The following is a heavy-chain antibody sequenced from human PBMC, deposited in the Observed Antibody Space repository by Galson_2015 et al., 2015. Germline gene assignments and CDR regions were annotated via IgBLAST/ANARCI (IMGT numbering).Heavy chain of an antibody. CDR2: ISYDGSNK. Sequence: SLRLSCAASGFTFSSYGMHWVRQAPGKGLEWVAVISYDGSNKYYADSAKGRFTISRDDSKNTLYQQMNSLRAEDTAVYYCAKGGWGDSYGPFDYWGQGTLVTVSS. CDR3: AKGGWGDSYGPFDY. D-gene: IGHD5-18*01. J-gene: IGHJ4*02. CDR1: GFTFSSYG. V-gene: IGHV3-30*18.